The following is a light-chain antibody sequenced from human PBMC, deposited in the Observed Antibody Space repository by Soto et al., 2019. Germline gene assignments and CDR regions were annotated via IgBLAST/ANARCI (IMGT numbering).Light chain of an antibody. J-gene: IGKJ1*01. CDR1: QSVNTY. V-gene: IGKV1-39*01. CDR3: QQGYSNPWT. Sequence: DIQMTQSPSSLSASVGDRVTITCRASQSVNTYLHWYQQKAGQAPKLLIYAASSLQSGVPSRFSGRGSGTDFTLTVESLQPEDFATYYCQQGYSNPWTFGQGTKVDIK. CDR2: AAS.